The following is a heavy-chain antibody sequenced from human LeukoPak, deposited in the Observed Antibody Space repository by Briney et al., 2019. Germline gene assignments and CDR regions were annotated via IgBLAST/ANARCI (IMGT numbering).Heavy chain of an antibody. Sequence: HAGGSLRLSCAASGFTFSSYSMNWVRQAPGKGLEWVSYISSSSSTIYYAGSVKGRFTISRDNAKNSLFLQMNSLRAEDTAVYYCARSRGSSGSYPFDYWGQGTLVTVSS. D-gene: IGHD1-26*01. CDR1: GFTFSSYS. CDR3: ARSRGSSGSYPFDY. CDR2: ISSSSSTI. J-gene: IGHJ4*02. V-gene: IGHV3-48*01.